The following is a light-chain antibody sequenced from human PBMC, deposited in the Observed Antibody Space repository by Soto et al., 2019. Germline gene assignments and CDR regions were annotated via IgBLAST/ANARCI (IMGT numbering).Light chain of an antibody. Sequence: DIVLTQSPGTLSLSPGERATLSCRASQSVSSSYLAWYQQKPGQAPRLLIYGASIRATGIPDRFSGSGSGTGITLTISILDPEDFAVYYCQQRRISPPYTFGQGTKLEIK. CDR2: GAS. CDR1: QSVSSSY. J-gene: IGKJ2*01. V-gene: IGKV3-20*01. CDR3: QQRRISPPYT.